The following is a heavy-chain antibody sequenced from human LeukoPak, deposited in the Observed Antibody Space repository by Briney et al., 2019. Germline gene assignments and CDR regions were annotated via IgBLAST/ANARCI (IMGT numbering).Heavy chain of an antibody. CDR2: IIPILGIA. CDR3: ARDLPLSYSSSWYLAFDI. J-gene: IGHJ3*02. Sequence: SVKVSCKASGYTFTSYGISWVRQAPGQGLEWMGRIIPILGIANYAQKFQGRVTITADKSTSTAYMELSSLRSEDTAVYYCARDLPLSYSSSWYLAFDIWGQGTMVTVSS. D-gene: IGHD6-13*01. CDR1: GYTFTSYG. V-gene: IGHV1-69*04.